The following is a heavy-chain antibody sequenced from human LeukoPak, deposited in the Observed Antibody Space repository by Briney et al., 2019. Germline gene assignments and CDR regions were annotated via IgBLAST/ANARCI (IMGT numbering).Heavy chain of an antibody. D-gene: IGHD3-9*01. CDR1: GFTFSSYS. J-gene: IGHJ5*02. V-gene: IGHV3-30-3*01. CDR3: AATSQYYDILTGYSRGRRFDP. CDR2: ISYDGSNK. Sequence: GRSLRLSCAASGFTFSSYSMDWVRQAPGKGLEWVAVISYDGSNKYYADSVKGRFTISRDNSKNTLYLQMNSLRAEDTAVYYCAATSQYYDILTGYSRGRRFDPWGQGTLVTVSS.